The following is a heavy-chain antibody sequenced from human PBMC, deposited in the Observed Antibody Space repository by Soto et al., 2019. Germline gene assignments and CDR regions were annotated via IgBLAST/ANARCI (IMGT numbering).Heavy chain of an antibody. CDR3: ARDSLAAADPYYYYGMDV. CDR2: IWYDGSNK. D-gene: IGHD6-13*01. V-gene: IGHV3-33*01. Sequence: PGGSLRLSCAASGFTFSSYGMHWVRQAPDKGLEWVAVIWYDGSNKYYADSVKGRFTISRDNSKNTLYLQMNSLRAEDTAVYYCARDSLAAADPYYYYGMDVWGQGTTVTVSS. CDR1: GFTFSSYG. J-gene: IGHJ6*02.